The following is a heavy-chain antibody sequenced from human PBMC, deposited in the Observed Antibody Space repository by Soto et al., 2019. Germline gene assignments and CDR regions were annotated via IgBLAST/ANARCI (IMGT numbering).Heavy chain of an antibody. CDR1: GYTFTSYG. CDR2: ISAYNGNT. CDR3: ARRGAAARTDQAVYYYYGMDV. Sequence: ASVKVSCKASGYTFTSYGISWVRQAPGQGLEWMGWISAYNGNTNYAQKLQGRVTMTTDTSTSTAYMELRSLRSDDTAVYYCARRGAAARTDQAVYYYYGMDVWGQGTTVTSP. J-gene: IGHJ6*02. V-gene: IGHV1-18*01. D-gene: IGHD6-13*01.